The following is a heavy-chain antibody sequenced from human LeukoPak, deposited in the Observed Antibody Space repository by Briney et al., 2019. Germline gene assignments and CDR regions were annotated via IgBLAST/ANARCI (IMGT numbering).Heavy chain of an antibody. CDR2: IDHTGST. V-gene: IGHV4-61*03. CDR1: GGSISSDNYS. J-gene: IGHJ6*03. D-gene: IGHD6-13*01. CDR3: ARGRVSSSSWQSVYYYYLYMDV. Sequence: SETLSLTCTVSGGSISSDNYSWSWIRQPPGKGLEWIGYIDHTGSTNYNPSLNSRVTISRDTSTNHFSLKLSSVTAADTAVYFCARGRVSSSSWQSVYYYYLYMDVWGKGSTVTVSS.